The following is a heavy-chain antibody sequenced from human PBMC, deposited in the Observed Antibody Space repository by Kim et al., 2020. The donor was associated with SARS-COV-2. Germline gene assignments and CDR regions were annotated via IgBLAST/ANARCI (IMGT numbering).Heavy chain of an antibody. V-gene: IGHV3-23*01. CDR2: IGGGRGGS. CDR3: AKSLYGDYTESGF. J-gene: IGHJ1*01. Sequence: GGSLRLSCAASGFTFGAYVMTWVRQAPGKGLEWVSTIGGGRGGSIFYADSVKGRFTISRDNSKNTLFLQLNNLRPEDAATYYCAKSLYGDYTESGFWGPG. CDR1: GFTFGAYV. D-gene: IGHD4-17*01.